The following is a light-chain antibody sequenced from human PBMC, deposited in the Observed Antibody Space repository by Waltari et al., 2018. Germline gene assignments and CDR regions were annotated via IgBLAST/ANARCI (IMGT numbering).Light chain of an antibody. CDR1: PSVLSSTNSNNY. CDR3: QQYYTTPCT. CDR2: WAP. J-gene: IGKJ2*02. Sequence: IVLTQYPASLPLYLGERPTISCRSSPSVLSSTNSNNYLAWYQQRPGQPPKLLFYWAPTRVSGVPDRFDGSGSGTDFTLTSSSLQAEDLAVYYCQQYYTTPCTFGQGTRLEIK. V-gene: IGKV4-1*01.